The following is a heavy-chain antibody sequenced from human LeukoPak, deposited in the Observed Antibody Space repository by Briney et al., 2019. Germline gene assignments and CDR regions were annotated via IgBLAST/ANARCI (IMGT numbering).Heavy chain of an antibody. CDR1: EFTFSDYY. CDR2: ISSSGSTI. J-gene: IGHJ4*02. Sequence: GGSLRLSCAASEFTFSDYYMSWIRQAPGKGLEWVSYISSSGSTIYYADSVKGRFTISRDNAKNSLYLQMNSLRAEDTAVYYCAAAASGLRYFDWSDPLDYWGQGTLVTVSS. V-gene: IGHV3-11*04. D-gene: IGHD3-9*01. CDR3: AAAASGLRYFDWSDPLDY.